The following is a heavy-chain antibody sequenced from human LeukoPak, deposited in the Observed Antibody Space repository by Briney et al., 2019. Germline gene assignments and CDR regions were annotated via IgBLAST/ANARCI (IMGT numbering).Heavy chain of an antibody. J-gene: IGHJ5*02. D-gene: IGHD3-16*01. CDR1: RFTISAFW. CDR3: ARLLGDATIYDL. V-gene: IGHV3-7*01. CDR2: INRDGSTK. Sequence: PGGSLRLSCAASRFTISAFWMSWVRQAPGQGLEWVATINRDGSTKYYMDSVKGRFAVSRDNAKNSLYLQTNSLRVEDTAMYYGARLLGDATIYDLWGQGTLVTVSS.